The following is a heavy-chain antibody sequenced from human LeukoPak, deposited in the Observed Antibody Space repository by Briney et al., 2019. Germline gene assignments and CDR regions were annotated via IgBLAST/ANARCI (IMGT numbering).Heavy chain of an antibody. CDR3: AKIAGDAFDI. D-gene: IGHD3-10*01. CDR1: GFNFGVYG. Sequence: GTSLRLSCAASGFNFGVYGMHWVRQAPGKGLEWVSAISGSGGSTYYADSVKGRFTISRDNSKNTLYLQMNSLRAEDTAVYYCAKIAGDAFDIWGQGTMVTVSS. J-gene: IGHJ3*02. CDR2: ISGSGGST. V-gene: IGHV3-23*01.